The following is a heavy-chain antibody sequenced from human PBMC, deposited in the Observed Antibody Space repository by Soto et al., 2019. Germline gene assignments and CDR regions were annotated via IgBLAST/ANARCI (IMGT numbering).Heavy chain of an antibody. Sequence: SETLSLTCTVSGGSISSVCYYWSWIRQHPGKGLEWIGYIYYSGSTYYNPSLKSRVTISVDTSKNQFSLKLSSVTAADTAVYYCARVLRGYRNAIALNWFDPWGQGTLVTVSS. CDR1: GGSISSVCYY. CDR3: ARVLRGYRNAIALNWFDP. CDR2: IYYSGST. V-gene: IGHV4-31*03. D-gene: IGHD5-18*01. J-gene: IGHJ5*02.